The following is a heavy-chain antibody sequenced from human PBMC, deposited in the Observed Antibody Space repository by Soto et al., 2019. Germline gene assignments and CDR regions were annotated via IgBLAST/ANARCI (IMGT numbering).Heavy chain of an antibody. CDR1: GYTFTSYG. J-gene: IGHJ5*02. D-gene: IGHD6-13*01. CDR2: ISAYNGNT. CDR3: ARGQGYSSSWYNWFDP. Sequence: ASVKVSCKASGYTFTSYGISWVRQAPGQGLEWMGWISAYNGNTNYAQKLQGRVTMTTDTSTSTAYMELRSLRSDDTAVYYRARGQGYSSSWYNWFDPWGQGTLVTVSS. V-gene: IGHV1-18*01.